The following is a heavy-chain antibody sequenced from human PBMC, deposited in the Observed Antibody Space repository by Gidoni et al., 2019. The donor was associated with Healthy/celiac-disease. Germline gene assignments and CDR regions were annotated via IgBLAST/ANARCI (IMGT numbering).Heavy chain of an antibody. D-gene: IGHD3-10*01. CDR2: ISSSSSTI. J-gene: IGHJ4*02. CDR1: GFTFSSYS. CDR3: ARGLVGYGSGSYDY. Sequence: EVQLVESGGGLVQPGGSLRLSCAASGFTFSSYSMNWVRQAPGKGLEWVSYISSSSSTIYYADSVKGRFTISRDNAKNSLYLQMNSLRDEDTAVYYCARGLVGYGSGSYDYWGQGTLVTVSS. V-gene: IGHV3-48*02.